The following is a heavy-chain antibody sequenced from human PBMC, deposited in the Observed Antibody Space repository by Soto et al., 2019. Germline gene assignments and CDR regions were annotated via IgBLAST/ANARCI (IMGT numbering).Heavy chain of an antibody. V-gene: IGHV4-59*01. Sequence: QVQLQESGPGLVKPSETLSLTCTVSGGSISSYYWSWIRQPPGKGLEWIGYIYYSGSTNYNPALKCRVTISVVTSTSHFSLKLSSVTAADTAVYYCARSLYGGSCLHFDYWGQGTLVTVSS. CDR3: ARSLYGGSCLHFDY. CDR2: IYYSGST. CDR1: GGSISSYY. J-gene: IGHJ4*02. D-gene: IGHD1-26*01.